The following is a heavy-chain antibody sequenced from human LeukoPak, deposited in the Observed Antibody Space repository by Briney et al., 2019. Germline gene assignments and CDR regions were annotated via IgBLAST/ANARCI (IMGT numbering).Heavy chain of an antibody. D-gene: IGHD6-6*01. J-gene: IGHJ4*02. CDR3: ARVAGIAARPPKGYFDY. Sequence: SETLSLTCTVSGGSISSYYWSWIRQPPGKGLEWIGYIYYSGSTNYNPSLKSRVTISVDTSKNQFSLKLSSVTAADTAVYYCARVAGIAARPPKGYFDYWGQGTLVTVSS. CDR2: IYYSGST. CDR1: GGSISSYY. V-gene: IGHV4-59*01.